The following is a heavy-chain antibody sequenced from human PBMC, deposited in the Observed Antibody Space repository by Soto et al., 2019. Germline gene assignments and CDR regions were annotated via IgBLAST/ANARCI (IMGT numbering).Heavy chain of an antibody. CDR1: GGTYSPYT. CDR3: ARDWESSVSTWSIGGV. Sequence: QVQLVQSGAEVKKPGSSVKVSCKSSGGTYSPYTINWVRQAPGQGLEWMGRIIPFLGVTNYGLKFQARVTITADKATNTAYMELRGLRFEDTAVYHCARDWESSVSTWSIGGVWGRGTLVTVSS. CDR2: IIPFLGVT. V-gene: IGHV1-69*08. J-gene: IGHJ4*02. D-gene: IGHD3-16*01.